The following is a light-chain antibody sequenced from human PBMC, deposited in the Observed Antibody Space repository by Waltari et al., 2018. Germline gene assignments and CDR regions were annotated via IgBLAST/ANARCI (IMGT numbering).Light chain of an antibody. Sequence: DIQMTQSPSSLSASVGDRVTITCRASQSISNWLAWYQQKPGKAPILLIYKASILKRGAPSRFRAGDPGTQFTLTISSLQPGDFATYYCQQYNTYSSFGQGTKLEIK. J-gene: IGKJ2*01. CDR2: KAS. CDR3: QQYNTYSS. CDR1: QSISNW. V-gene: IGKV1-5*03.